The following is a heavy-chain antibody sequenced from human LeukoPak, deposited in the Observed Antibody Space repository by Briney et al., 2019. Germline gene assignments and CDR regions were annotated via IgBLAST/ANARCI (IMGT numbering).Heavy chain of an antibody. D-gene: IGHD6-13*01. J-gene: IGHJ5*02. V-gene: IGHV4-59*01. CDR3: ARGAIAEAGNWFDP. Sequence: PSETLSLTCSVSGGSIRSYWWSWIRQPPGKGLEWVGYIHYSGSTDYNPSLKSRVTISIDTSKNQFSLKLSSVTAADTAMYYCARGAIAEAGNWFDPWGQGILVTVSS. CDR2: IHYSGST. CDR1: GGSIRSYW.